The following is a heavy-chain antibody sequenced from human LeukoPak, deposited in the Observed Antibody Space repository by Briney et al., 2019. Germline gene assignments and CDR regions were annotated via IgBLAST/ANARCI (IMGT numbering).Heavy chain of an antibody. CDR3: ASLYYYDSSGSPFDY. D-gene: IGHD3-22*01. J-gene: IGHJ4*02. CDR2: IIPILGIA. V-gene: IGHV1-69*02. CDR1: GGTFSSYT. Sequence: GSSVKVSCKASGGTFSSYTISWVRQAPGQGLEWMGRIIPILGIANYAQKFQGRVTITADKSTSTAYMELSSLRSEDTAVYYCASLYYYDSSGSPFDYWGQGTLVTVSS.